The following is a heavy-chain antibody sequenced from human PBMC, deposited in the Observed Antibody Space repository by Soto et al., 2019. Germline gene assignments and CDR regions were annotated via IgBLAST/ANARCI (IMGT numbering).Heavy chain of an antibody. CDR3: ARDLPNWGSGGDAFDI. CDR1: GGSISSYY. V-gene: IGHV4-59*01. CDR2: IYYSGST. Sequence: SETLSLTCTVSGGSISSYYWSWIRQPPGKGLEWIGYIYYSGSTNYNPSLKSRVTISVDTSKNQFSLKLSSVTAADTAVYYCARDLPNWGSGGDAFDIWGQGTMVTVSS. J-gene: IGHJ3*02. D-gene: IGHD7-27*01.